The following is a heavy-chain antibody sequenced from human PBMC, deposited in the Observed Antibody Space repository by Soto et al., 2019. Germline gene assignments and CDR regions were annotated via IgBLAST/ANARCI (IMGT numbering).Heavy chain of an antibody. V-gene: IGHV1-69*13. CDR3: ARENRYYDII. CDR1: GGTFSSYA. D-gene: IGHD3-9*01. Sequence: ASVKVSCKASGGTFSSYAISWVRQAPGQGLEWMGGIIPIFGTANYAQKFQGRVTITADESTSTAYMELSSLRSEDTAVYYCARENRYYDIIWGQGTLVTVSS. J-gene: IGHJ4*02. CDR2: IIPIFGTA.